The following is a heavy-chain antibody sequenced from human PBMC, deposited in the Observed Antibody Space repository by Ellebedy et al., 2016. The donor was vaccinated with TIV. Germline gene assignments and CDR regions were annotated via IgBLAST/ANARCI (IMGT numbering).Heavy chain of an antibody. Sequence: ASVKVSXXASGYTFTGYYMHWVRQAPGQGLEWMGIINPSGGSTSYAQKFQGRVTMTRDTSTSTVYMELSSLRSEDTAVYYCARNVVVIRAFDIWGQGTMVTVSS. D-gene: IGHD3-22*01. CDR3: ARNVVVIRAFDI. J-gene: IGHJ3*02. CDR2: INPSGGST. CDR1: GYTFTGYY. V-gene: IGHV1-46*01.